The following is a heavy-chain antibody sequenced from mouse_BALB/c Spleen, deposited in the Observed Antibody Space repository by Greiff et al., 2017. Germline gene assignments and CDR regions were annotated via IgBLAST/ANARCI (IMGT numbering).Heavy chain of an antibody. D-gene: IGHD2-14*01. CDR1: GYTFTSYW. V-gene: IGHV1-69*02. J-gene: IGHJ2*01. CDR2: IYPSDSYT. Sequence: QVQLQQPGAELVRPGASVKLSCKASGYTFTSYWINWVKQRPGQGLEWIGNIYPSDSYTNYNQKFKDKATLTVDKSSSTAYMQLSSPTSEDSAVYYCTRRYRYSFDYWGQGTTLTVSS. CDR3: TRRYRYSFDY.